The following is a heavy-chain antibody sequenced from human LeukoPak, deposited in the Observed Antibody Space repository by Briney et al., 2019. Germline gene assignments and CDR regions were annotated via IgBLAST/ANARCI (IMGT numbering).Heavy chain of an antibody. Sequence: ASVKVSCKASGYTFTSYDINWVRQATGQGLEWMGWISAYNGNTNYAQKLQGRVTMTTDTSTSTAYMELRSLRSEDTAVYYCAREGSPTSNDAFDIWGQGTMVTVSS. D-gene: IGHD2-2*01. CDR1: GYTFTSYD. CDR3: AREGSPTSNDAFDI. J-gene: IGHJ3*02. CDR2: ISAYNGNT. V-gene: IGHV1-18*01.